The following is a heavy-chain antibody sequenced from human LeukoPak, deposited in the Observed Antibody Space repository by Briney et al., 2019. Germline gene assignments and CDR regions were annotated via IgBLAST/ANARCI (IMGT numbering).Heavy chain of an antibody. V-gene: IGHV1-8*01. CDR2: MNPNSGNT. D-gene: IGHD2-21*01. J-gene: IGHJ3*02. Sequence: ASVKVSCKASGYTFTSYDINWVRQATGQGLEWMGWMNPNSGNTGFAQKFQGRVTMTTNTSISTAYMELSSLRSEDAAVYYCACPIVVVVATTGVDAFDIWGQGTMVTVSS. CDR1: GYTFTSYD. CDR3: ACPIVVVVATTGVDAFDI.